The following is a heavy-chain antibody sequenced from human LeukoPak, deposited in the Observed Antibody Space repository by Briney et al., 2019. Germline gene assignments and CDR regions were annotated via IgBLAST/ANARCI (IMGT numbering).Heavy chain of an antibody. CDR1: GFTFSSFA. Sequence: GSLRLSCAASGFTFSSFAMTWVRQAPGKGPEWVSGFDGNGPNTYYADSVKGRWTISRDNSRNTLYLEMNSLRPEDTAIYYCAKPRTTGLGWAQFDYWGQGSLVTVSS. V-gene: IGHV3-23*01. CDR2: FDGNGPNT. J-gene: IGHJ4*02. D-gene: IGHD2-8*02. CDR3: AKPRTTGLGWAQFDY.